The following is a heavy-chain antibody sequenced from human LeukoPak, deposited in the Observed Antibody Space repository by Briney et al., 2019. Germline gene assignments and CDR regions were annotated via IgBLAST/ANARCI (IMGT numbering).Heavy chain of an antibody. Sequence: GGSLRLSCAASGFTFNNYATTWVRQAPGKGLEWVSIISGSAGSTYYADSVKGRFTISRDNSKNTVYLQMNSLRAEDTAVYYCAKVGGSSMVRGVIHFDYWGQGTLVTVSS. V-gene: IGHV3-23*01. CDR2: ISGSAGST. D-gene: IGHD3-10*01. CDR3: AKVGGSSMVRGVIHFDY. J-gene: IGHJ4*02. CDR1: GFTFNNYA.